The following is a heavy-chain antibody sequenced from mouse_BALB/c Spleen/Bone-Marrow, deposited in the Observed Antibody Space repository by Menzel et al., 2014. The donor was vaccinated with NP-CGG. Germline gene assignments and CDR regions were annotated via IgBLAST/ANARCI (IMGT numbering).Heavy chain of an antibody. V-gene: IGHV1-54*01. J-gene: IGHJ2*01. Sequence: VQLVESGAELVRPGTSVKVSCKASGYAFTSYLIEWIKQRPGQGLEWIGVINPGSGGANYNEKFKGKATLTADKSSSTAYMQISSLTSDDSAVYFCAREWKARTPSYWGQGTALTVSS. CDR3: AREWKARTPSY. CDR1: GYAFTSYL. D-gene: IGHD3-1*01. CDR2: INPGSGGA.